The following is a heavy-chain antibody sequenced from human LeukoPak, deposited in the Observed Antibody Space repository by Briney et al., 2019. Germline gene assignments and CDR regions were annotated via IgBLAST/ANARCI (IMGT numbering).Heavy chain of an antibody. D-gene: IGHD3-22*01. CDR3: ARDFHYYDSSGYTTSFDY. J-gene: IGHJ4*02. V-gene: IGHV3-21*01. CDR2: ISSSSSYI. Sequence: GGSLRLSCAASGFTFSSYSMSWVRQAPGKGLEWVSSISSSSSYIYYADSVKGRFTISRDNAKNSLYLQMNSLRAEDTAVYYCARDFHYYDSSGYTTSFDYWGQGTLVTVSS. CDR1: GFTFSSYS.